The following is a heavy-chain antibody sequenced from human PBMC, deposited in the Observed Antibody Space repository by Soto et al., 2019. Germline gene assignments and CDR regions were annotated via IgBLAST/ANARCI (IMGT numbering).Heavy chain of an antibody. CDR3: ARWGGRDGYKFVY. CDR2: IYYSGST. V-gene: IGHV4-61*08. D-gene: IGHD3-16*01. J-gene: IGHJ4*02. Sequence: QVQLQESGPGLVRPSETLSLNCPVSGDSVSSGGYYWSWIRQPPGKGLEWIAYIYYSGSTNYNPSLRIRGTISVDTSRDQFSLKLRSVTAADKAVYYCARWGGRDGYKFVYWGQGTLVTVSS. CDR1: GDSVSSGGYY.